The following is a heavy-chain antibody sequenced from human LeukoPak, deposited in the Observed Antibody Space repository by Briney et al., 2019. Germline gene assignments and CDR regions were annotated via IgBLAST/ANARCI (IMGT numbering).Heavy chain of an antibody. CDR2: ISSSSRYI. V-gene: IGHV3-21*01. CDR1: GFTFSSYS. CDR3: AREAGAYGSGCDIY. D-gene: IGHD6-19*01. J-gene: IGHJ4*02. Sequence: GGSLRLSCAASGFTFSSYSMNWVRRAPGQGLEWVSSISSSSRYISYTNTVKGRFTTPKDNAKNSLYLQMNSLRAEDTAVYYCAREAGAYGSGCDIYWGQGTLVTVSS.